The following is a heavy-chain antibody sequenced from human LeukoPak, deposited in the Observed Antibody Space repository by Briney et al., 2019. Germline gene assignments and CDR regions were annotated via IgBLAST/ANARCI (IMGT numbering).Heavy chain of an antibody. CDR2: IIPILGIA. V-gene: IGHV1-69*04. J-gene: IGHJ6*02. CDR3: ARGGSYGDFPPYYYGMDV. D-gene: IGHD4-17*01. Sequence: SVKVSCKASGGTFSSYAISWVRQAPGQGLEWMGRIIPILGIANYAQKFQGRVTITADKSTSTAYMELSSLRSEDTAVYYCARGGSYGDFPPYYYGMDVWGQGTTVTVSS. CDR1: GGTFSSYA.